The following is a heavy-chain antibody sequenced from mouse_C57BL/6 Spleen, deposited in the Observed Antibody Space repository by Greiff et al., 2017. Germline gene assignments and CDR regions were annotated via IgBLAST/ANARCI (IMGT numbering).Heavy chain of an antibody. CDR1: GFTFSSYA. CDR3: TSFTTRAMDY. J-gene: IGHJ4*01. CDR2: ISSGGDYI. D-gene: IGHD1-1*01. V-gene: IGHV5-9-1*02. Sequence: EVMLVESGEGLVKPGGSLKLSCAASGFTFSSYAMSWVRQTPEKRLEWVAFISSGGDYIYYAATVKGRFTIARENARNTLYLQMSSLKSEDTAMYYCTSFTTRAMDYWGQGTSVTVSS.